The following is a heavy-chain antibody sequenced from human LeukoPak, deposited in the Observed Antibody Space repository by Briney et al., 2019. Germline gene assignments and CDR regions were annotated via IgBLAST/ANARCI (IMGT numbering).Heavy chain of an antibody. CDR2: IYYSGST. CDR1: GGSISSSSYY. CDR3: ARVLGESYFDY. J-gene: IGHJ4*02. Sequence: SETLSLTCTVSGGSISSSSYYWGWIRQPPGKGLEWIGSIYYSGSTYYNPSLKSRVTISVDTSKNQFSLKLSSVTAADTAVYYCARVLGESYFDYWGQGTLVTVSS. D-gene: IGHD3-10*01. V-gene: IGHV4-39*07.